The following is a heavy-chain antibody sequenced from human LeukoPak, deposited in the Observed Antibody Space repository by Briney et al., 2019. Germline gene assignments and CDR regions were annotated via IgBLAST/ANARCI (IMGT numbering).Heavy chain of an antibody. CDR1: GFTFSNYG. CDR3: ARDLGAP. V-gene: IGHV3-23*01. CDR2: ISGSGGST. Sequence: PGGSLRLPCAASGFTFSNYGMSWVRQAPGKGLEWVSGISGSGGSTYYADSVKGRFTISRDNSKNTLYLQMNSLRAEDTAVYYCARDLGAPWGQGTLVTVSS. J-gene: IGHJ5*02. D-gene: IGHD4/OR15-4a*01.